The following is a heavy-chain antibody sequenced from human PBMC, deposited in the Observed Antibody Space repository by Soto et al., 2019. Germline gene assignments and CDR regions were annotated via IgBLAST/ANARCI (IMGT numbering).Heavy chain of an antibody. CDR1: GFTFSDYY. CDR3: AGGGPYYYYYGMDV. Sequence: QVQLVESGGGLVKPGGSLRLSCAASGFTFSDYYMSWIRQAPGKGLEWVSYISSSSSYTNYADSVKGRFTISRDNAKNSLDLQMNSLRAEDTAVYYCAGGGPYYYYYGMDVWGQGTTVTVSS. CDR2: ISSSSSYT. V-gene: IGHV3-11*06. J-gene: IGHJ6*02.